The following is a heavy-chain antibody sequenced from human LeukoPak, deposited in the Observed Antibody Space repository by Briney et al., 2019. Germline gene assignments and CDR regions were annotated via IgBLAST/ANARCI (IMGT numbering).Heavy chain of an antibody. CDR2: ISSSSSYI. V-gene: IGHV3-21*01. Sequence: KPGGSLRLSCAASGFTFSSYSMTWVRQAPGKGLEWVSSISSSSSYIYYADSVKGRFTISRDNAKNSLYLQMNSLRAEDTAVYYCARGDSYGSNFDYWGQGTLVTVSS. CDR1: GFTFSSYS. J-gene: IGHJ4*02. CDR3: ARGDSYGSNFDY. D-gene: IGHD5-18*01.